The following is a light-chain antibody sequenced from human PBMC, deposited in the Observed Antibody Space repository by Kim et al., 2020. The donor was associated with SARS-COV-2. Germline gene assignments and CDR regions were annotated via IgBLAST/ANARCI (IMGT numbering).Light chain of an antibody. CDR2: DGS. CDR3: QHRQT. Sequence: SPLSASVEDRVTLTCRASQSVSRWLAWYQQKPGKAPKLLIDDGSNLQSGVPSRFSGSGSGTEFTLTISSLQPDDFAIYYCQHRQTFGQGTKVDIK. CDR1: QSVSRW. J-gene: IGKJ1*01. V-gene: IGKV1-5*01.